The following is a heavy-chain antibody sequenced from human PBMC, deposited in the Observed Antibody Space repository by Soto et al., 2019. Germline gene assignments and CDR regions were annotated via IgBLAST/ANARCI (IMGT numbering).Heavy chain of an antibody. Sequence: QVQLVESGGGVVQPGRSLRLSCAASGFTFSSYGMHWARQAPGKGLEWVAVISYGGSNKYYADSVKGRFTISRDNSKNTLYLQTNNLRAEDTAVYYCAKDNCISTSCYRLYNWFDPWGQGTLVTVSS. CDR2: ISYGGSNK. CDR1: GFTFSSYG. D-gene: IGHD2-2*01. J-gene: IGHJ5*02. CDR3: AKDNCISTSCYRLYNWFDP. V-gene: IGHV3-30*18.